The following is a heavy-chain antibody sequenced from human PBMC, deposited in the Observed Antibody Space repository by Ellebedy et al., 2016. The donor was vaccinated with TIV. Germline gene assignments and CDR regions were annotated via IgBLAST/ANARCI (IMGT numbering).Heavy chain of an antibody. Sequence: PGGSLRLSCAASGFTFSNYAMSWVRQALGKGLEWVSGISGSGGSTYYADSMKGRFTISRDNSKNTLLLQMNSLRAEDTAIYYCARDFHLTGGSFLYVDYWGQGTLVTVSS. D-gene: IGHD2-2*02. V-gene: IGHV3-23*01. CDR2: ISGSGGST. CDR3: ARDFHLTGGSFLYVDY. J-gene: IGHJ4*02. CDR1: GFTFSNYA.